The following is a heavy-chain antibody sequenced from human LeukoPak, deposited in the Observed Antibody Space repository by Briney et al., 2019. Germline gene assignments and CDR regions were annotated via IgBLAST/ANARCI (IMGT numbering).Heavy chain of an antibody. CDR1: GFTFSNYP. J-gene: IGHJ1*01. D-gene: IGHD6-13*01. CDR3: ARDSVAAAGIPNGYFQH. CDR2: VSSTSSTI. V-gene: IGHV3-48*01. Sequence: GGSLRLSCAASGFTFSNYPMNWVRQAPGKGLEWVSYVSSTSSTIYYADSVKGRFTISRDNAKNSLYLQMNSLRAEDTAVYYCARDSVAAAGIPNGYFQHWGQGTLVTVSS.